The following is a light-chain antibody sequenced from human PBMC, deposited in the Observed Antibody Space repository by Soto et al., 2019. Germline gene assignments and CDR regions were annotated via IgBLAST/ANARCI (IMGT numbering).Light chain of an antibody. CDR1: QNIYSN. Sequence: IVMTQSPATLSVSPGERATLSCRASQNIYSNVAWYQQRPGQAPRPLIYRASTRATGIPARFSGSGSGTDFTLTISGLQPEDFAFYYCLQRSNWPPLLSFGGGTKVDIK. V-gene: IGKV3-15*01. CDR3: LQRSNWPPLLS. CDR2: RAS. J-gene: IGKJ4*01.